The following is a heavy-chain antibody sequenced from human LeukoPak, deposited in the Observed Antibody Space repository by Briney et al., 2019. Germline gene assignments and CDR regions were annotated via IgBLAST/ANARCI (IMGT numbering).Heavy chain of an antibody. V-gene: IGHV4-59*01. CDR3: ARGIESYGDYGY. Sequence: SETLSLNCTVSGGSISGSYWSWLRQPPGKGLEWIAYMYNSGSTNYNPSLKSRVTISIDTSRNQFSLKLSSLTAADTAIYYCARGIESYGDYGYWGQGILVTVSS. J-gene: IGHJ4*02. CDR2: MYNSGST. CDR1: GGSISGSY. D-gene: IGHD4-17*01.